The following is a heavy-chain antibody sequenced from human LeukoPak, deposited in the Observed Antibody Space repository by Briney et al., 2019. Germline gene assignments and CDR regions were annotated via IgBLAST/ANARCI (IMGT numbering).Heavy chain of an antibody. V-gene: IGHV4-4*09. CDR2: IYTSGAT. J-gene: IGHJ5*02. D-gene: IGHD1-26*01. CDR1: GGSFSGYY. Sequence: PSETLSLTCAVYGGSFSGYYWSWIRQPPGKGLEWIGCIYTSGATNYNPSLKSRVTISVDRSRNHLSLELSSVTAADSALYYCARHGGSGSYLHWFVPWGQGTLVTVSS. CDR3: ARHGGSGSYLHWFVP.